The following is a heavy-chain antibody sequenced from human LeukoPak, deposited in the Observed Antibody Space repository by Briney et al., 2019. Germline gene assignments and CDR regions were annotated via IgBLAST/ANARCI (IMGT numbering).Heavy chain of an antibody. CDR2: MNPNSGGT. D-gene: IGHD6-19*01. J-gene: IGHJ4*02. CDR1: GYSFTDYY. Sequence: ASVKVSCKASGYSFTDYYMHWVRQAPGQGLEWMGWMNPNSGGTNYAQRFQGRVTMTTDTSTSTAYMELRSLRSDDTAVYYCARGGVSSGWYGSYFDYWGQGTLVTVSS. V-gene: IGHV1-2*02. CDR3: ARGGVSSGWYGSYFDY.